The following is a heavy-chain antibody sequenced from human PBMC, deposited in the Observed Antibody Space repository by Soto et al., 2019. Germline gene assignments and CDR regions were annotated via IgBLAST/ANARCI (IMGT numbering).Heavy chain of an antibody. CDR3: ARVNRGYCSGGSCYSSWFDP. J-gene: IGHJ5*02. CDR1: GFTFTSSA. Sequence: ASVKVSCKAAGFTFTSSAMQWVRQARGQRLEWIGWIVVGSGNTNYAQKFQERVTITRDMSTSTAYMELSSLRSEDTAVYYCARVNRGYCSGGSCYSSWFDPWGQGTLVTVSS. D-gene: IGHD2-15*01. V-gene: IGHV1-58*02. CDR2: IVVGSGNT.